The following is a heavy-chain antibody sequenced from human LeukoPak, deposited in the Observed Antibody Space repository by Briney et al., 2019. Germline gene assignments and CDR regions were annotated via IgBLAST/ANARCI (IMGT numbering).Heavy chain of an antibody. CDR1: GGSISSYY. D-gene: IGHD3-9*01. J-gene: IGHJ4*02. CDR2: IYYSGST. V-gene: IGHV4-59*01. Sequence: SETLSLTCTVSGGSISSYYWSWIRQPPGKGLEWIGYIYYSGSTNYNPSLKSRVTISVDTSKNQFSLKLSSVTAADTAVYYCAREYDYYDILTVSTSRYFDYWGQGTLVTVSS. CDR3: AREYDYYDILTVSTSRYFDY.